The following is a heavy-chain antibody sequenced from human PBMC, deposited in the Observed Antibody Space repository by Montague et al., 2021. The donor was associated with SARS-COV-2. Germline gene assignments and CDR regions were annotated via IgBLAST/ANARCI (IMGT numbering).Heavy chain of an antibody. Sequence: SLRLSCAASGFTFSTQAMHWVRQTPGKGLEWVAAIFFDGIKEHYADSVKGRFTVSRDNSENTLYLQMNILRAEDTALYYCARDTSYDGSGYYYFDYWGQGTLVTVSS. CDR3: ARDTSYDGSGYYYFDY. CDR2: IFFDGIKE. D-gene: IGHD3-22*01. CDR1: GFTFSTQA. J-gene: IGHJ4*02. V-gene: IGHV3-30-3*01.